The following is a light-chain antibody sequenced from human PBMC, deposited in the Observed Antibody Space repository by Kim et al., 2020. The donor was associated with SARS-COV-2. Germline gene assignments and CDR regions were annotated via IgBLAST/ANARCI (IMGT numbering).Light chain of an antibody. CDR3: QKYDSAPYT. Sequence: SASVGDRVTLTCRASQGSSNYLAVYQQTRGKVSELLLFGASSLQSGVPSRFSGSGSGTDFTLTISSLQPEDGATYYCQKYDSAPYTLGQGTKLEI. CDR2: GAS. CDR1: QGSSNY. J-gene: IGKJ2*01. V-gene: IGKV1-27*01.